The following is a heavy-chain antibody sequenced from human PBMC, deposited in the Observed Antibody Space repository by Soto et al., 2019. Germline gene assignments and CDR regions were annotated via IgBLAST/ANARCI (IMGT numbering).Heavy chain of an antibody. CDR2: IDPSDSYT. CDR3: ASDYGGKDWFDP. J-gene: IGHJ5*02. Sequence: GESLKISCKGSGYSFTSYWISWVRQMPGNGLEWMGRIDPSDSYTNYSPSFQGHVTISADNSISTAYLQWSSLKASDTAMYYCASDYGGKDWFDPWGQGTLVTVAS. V-gene: IGHV5-10-1*01. D-gene: IGHD4-17*01. CDR1: GYSFTSYW.